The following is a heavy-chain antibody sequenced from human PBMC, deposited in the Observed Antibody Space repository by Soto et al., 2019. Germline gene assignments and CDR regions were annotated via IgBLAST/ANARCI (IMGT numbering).Heavy chain of an antibody. CDR1: GGSIGGSNYF. Sequence: SETLSLTCTVSGGSIGGSNYFWGWIRQSPGTGLEWLGTIYSSGSTYYNPSLKSRITMSLDTSKNQFSLKLTSVTAADTAVYYCARRGDIVALKNGIDLWGQGTMVTASS. D-gene: IGHD5-12*01. CDR3: ARRGDIVALKNGIDL. CDR2: IYSSGST. J-gene: IGHJ3*01. V-gene: IGHV4-39*01.